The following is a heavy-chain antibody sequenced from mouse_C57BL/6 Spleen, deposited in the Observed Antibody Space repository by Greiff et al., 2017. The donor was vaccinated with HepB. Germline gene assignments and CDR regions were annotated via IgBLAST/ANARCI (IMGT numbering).Heavy chain of an antibody. V-gene: IGHV1-59*01. CDR1: GYTFTSYW. D-gene: IGHD1-1*01. J-gene: IGHJ2*01. Sequence: VQLQQPGAELVRPGTSVKLSCKASGYTFTSYWMHWVKQRPGQGLEWIGVIDPSDSYTNYNQKFKGKATLTVDTSSSTAYMQLSSLTSEDSAVYYCAREGSSYGYWGQGTTLTVSS. CDR3: AREGSSYGY. CDR2: IDPSDSYT.